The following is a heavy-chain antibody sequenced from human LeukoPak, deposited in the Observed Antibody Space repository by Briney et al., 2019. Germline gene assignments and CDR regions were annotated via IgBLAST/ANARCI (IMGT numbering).Heavy chain of an antibody. Sequence: GGSLRLSCAASALTFSSYGMRWVRQAPGKGLEWVSGINESGSRTYYADSVKGRFTISRDNSKNTLYLQLNSLRAEDTAVYYCAKDLSGPGWYFDLWGRGTLVTVSS. J-gene: IGHJ2*01. CDR1: ALTFSSYG. D-gene: IGHD1-26*01. CDR3: AKDLSGPGWYFDL. V-gene: IGHV3-23*01. CDR2: INESGSRT.